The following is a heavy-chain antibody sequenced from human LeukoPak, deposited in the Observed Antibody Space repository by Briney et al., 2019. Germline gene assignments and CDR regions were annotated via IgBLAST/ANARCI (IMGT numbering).Heavy chain of an antibody. CDR2: IKQDGSEK. V-gene: IGHV3-7*05. D-gene: IGHD3-10*01. Sequence: GGSLRLSCAATGFTLSSSWMNWVRQAPGKGLEWVANIKQDGSEKNYVDSVKGRFTISRDNAKNSVYLQMSSLRAEDTAVYFCTRLSSSSGEAVDCWGQGTLVTVSS. J-gene: IGHJ4*02. CDR3: TRLSSSSGEAVDC. CDR1: GFTLSSSW.